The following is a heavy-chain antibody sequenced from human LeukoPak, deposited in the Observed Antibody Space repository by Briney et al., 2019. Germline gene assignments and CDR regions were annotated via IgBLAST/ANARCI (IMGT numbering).Heavy chain of an antibody. V-gene: IGHV1-46*01. D-gene: IGHD3-3*01. Sequence: GASVKVSCKASGYTFSSYYMHWVRQAPGQGLEWMGRINPSGGSTSYAQKFQGRVTMTRDTSTTTIYMELSSLRSEDSAVYYCARARGDPYYDFWSGYYPTDYWGQGTLVTVSS. CDR1: GYTFSSYY. CDR3: ARARGDPYYDFWSGYYPTDY. J-gene: IGHJ4*02. CDR2: INPSGGST.